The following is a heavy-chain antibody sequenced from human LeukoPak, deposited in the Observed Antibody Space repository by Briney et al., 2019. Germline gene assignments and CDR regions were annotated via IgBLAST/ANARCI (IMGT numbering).Heavy chain of an antibody. J-gene: IGHJ6*03. CDR1: GFTFSSYS. CDR3: ARDRGVDYCSGGSCSHYYYYMDV. CDR2: ISSSSSYI. V-gene: IGHV3-21*01. D-gene: IGHD2-15*01. Sequence: PGGSLRLSCAASGFTFSSYSMNWVRQAPGKGLEWVSSISSSSSYIYYADSVKGRFTISRDNAKNSLYLQMNSLRAEDTAVYYCARDRGVDYCSGGSCSHYYYYMDVWGKGTTVTISS.